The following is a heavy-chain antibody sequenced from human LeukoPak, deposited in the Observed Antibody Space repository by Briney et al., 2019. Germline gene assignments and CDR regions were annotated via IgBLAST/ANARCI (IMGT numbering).Heavy chain of an antibody. CDR3: ARVGCTSTSCLAN. CDR1: GLTFSSYW. J-gene: IGHJ4*02. V-gene: IGHV3-7*01. CDR2: IKQDGSEK. D-gene: IGHD2-2*01. Sequence: GGSLRLSCAVSGLTFSSYWMTWVRQAPGKGLELVANIKQDGSEKYYVDSVKGRFTISRDNAKNSLYLQMSSVRAEDTAVYYCARVGCTSTSCLANWGQGTLVTVPS.